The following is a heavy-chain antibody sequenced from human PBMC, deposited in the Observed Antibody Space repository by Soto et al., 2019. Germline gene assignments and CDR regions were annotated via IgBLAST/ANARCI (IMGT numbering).Heavy chain of an antibody. J-gene: IGHJ5*02. V-gene: IGHV1-18*01. CDR1: GYTFTSYG. Sequence: APGKVSCKASGYTFTSYGISWVRQAPGQGLEWMGWISAYNGNTNYAQKLQGRVTMTTDTSTSTAYMELRSLRSDDTAVYYCAREDTAMVFDPWGQGTLVTVSS. D-gene: IGHD5-18*01. CDR3: AREDTAMVFDP. CDR2: ISAYNGNT.